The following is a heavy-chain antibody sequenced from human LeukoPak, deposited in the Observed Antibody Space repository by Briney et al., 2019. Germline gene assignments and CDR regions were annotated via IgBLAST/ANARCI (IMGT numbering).Heavy chain of an antibody. Sequence: PSETLTLTCTVSGGSISSGSYYWSWIRQPAGKGLEWIGRIYTSGSTNYNPSLKSRVTISVDTSKNQFSLKLSSVTAADTAVYYCARGGVLLGYFDYWGQGTLVTVPS. CDR1: GGSISSGSYY. CDR3: ARGGVLLGYFDY. V-gene: IGHV4-61*02. CDR2: IYTSGST. J-gene: IGHJ4*02. D-gene: IGHD1-26*01.